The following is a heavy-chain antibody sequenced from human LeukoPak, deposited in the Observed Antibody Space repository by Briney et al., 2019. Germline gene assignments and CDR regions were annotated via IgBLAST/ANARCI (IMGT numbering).Heavy chain of an antibody. CDR2: IKQDGSEK. D-gene: IGHD1-1*01. CDR3: ARGANDQTYYFDY. Sequence: GGSLRLSCAASGFTFSSYAMHWVRQALGKGLEWVANIKQDGSEKYYVDSVKGRFTISRDNAKNSLYLQMNSLRAEDTAVYYCARGANDQTYYFDYWGQGTLVTVSS. J-gene: IGHJ4*02. CDR1: GFTFSSYA. V-gene: IGHV3-7*01.